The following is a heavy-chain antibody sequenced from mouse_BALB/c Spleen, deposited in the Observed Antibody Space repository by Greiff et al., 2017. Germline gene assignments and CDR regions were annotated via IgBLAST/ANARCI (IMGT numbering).Heavy chain of an antibody. CDR2: ISSGSSTI. V-gene: IGHV5-17*02. D-gene: IGHD4-1*02. CDR3: ARSQLGPYYAMDY. Sequence: EVKLVESGGGLVQPGGSRKLSCAASGFTFSSFGMHWVRQAPEKGLEWVAYISSGSSTIYYADTVKGRFTISRDNPKNTLFLQMTSLRSEDTAMYYCARSQLGPYYAMDYWGQGTSVTVSS. CDR1: GFTFSSFG. J-gene: IGHJ4*01.